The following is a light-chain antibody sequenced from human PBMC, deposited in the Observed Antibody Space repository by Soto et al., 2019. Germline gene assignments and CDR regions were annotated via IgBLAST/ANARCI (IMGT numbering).Light chain of an antibody. CDR2: LEGSGNY. CDR1: SGHSSYI. Sequence: QSVLTQSSSASASLGSSVKLTCTLSSGHSSYIIAWHQQQPGKAPRYLMKLEGSGNYYKGSGVPDRFSGSSSGADRYLTISNLQSEDEADYYCETWDITTHIFGGGTKLTVL. V-gene: IGLV4-60*03. J-gene: IGLJ2*01. CDR3: ETWDITTHI.